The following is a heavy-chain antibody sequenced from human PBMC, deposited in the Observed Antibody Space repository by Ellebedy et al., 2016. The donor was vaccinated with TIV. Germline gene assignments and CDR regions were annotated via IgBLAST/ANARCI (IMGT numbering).Heavy chain of an antibody. J-gene: IGHJ5*01. Sequence: SETLSLTCAVSGDSISSVHWWSWVRQPPGKGLEWIGEIYHSGSTTFNPSLTSRLTISVDKSKNQFSLRLTSVTAADTAVYYCTRLGDDYYDSNGWFDSWGQGTLVTVSS. D-gene: IGHD3-22*01. CDR1: GDSISSVHW. V-gene: IGHV4-4*02. CDR2: IYHSGST. CDR3: TRLGDDYYDSNGWFDS.